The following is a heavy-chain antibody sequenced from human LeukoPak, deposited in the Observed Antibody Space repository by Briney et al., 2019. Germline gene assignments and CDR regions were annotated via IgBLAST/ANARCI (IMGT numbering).Heavy chain of an antibody. V-gene: IGHV1-46*01. D-gene: IGHD1-26*01. Sequence: ASVKVSCKASGYTFTSYYMHWVRQAPGQGLEWMGIINPSGGSTSYAQKFQGRVTMTRDTSTSTVYMELSSLRPEDTAVYYCARDLGPTSGSYGDPDYWGQGTLVTVSS. J-gene: IGHJ4*02. CDR2: INPSGGST. CDR1: GYTFTSYY. CDR3: ARDLGPTSGSYGDPDY.